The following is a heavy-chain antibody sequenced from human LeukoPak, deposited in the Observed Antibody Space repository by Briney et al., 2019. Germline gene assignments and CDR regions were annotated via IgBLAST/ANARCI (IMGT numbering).Heavy chain of an antibody. D-gene: IGHD3-9*01. J-gene: IGHJ4*02. Sequence: GGSLRLSCAASGCTFSRYWMTWVRQAPGKGLEWVANIKQDGSEKYYVDSVKGRFTISRDNAKNSLYLQMNSLRAEDTAVYYCAREYFDYSDYWGQGTLVTVSS. V-gene: IGHV3-7*01. CDR2: IKQDGSEK. CDR1: GCTFSRYW. CDR3: AREYFDYSDY.